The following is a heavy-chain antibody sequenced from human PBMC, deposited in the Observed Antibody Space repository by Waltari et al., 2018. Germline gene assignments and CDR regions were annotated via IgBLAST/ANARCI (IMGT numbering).Heavy chain of an antibody. J-gene: IGHJ6*02. V-gene: IGHV3-33*01. CDR3: AGVHGSGSYYLIGGGMDV. Sequence: QVQLVESGGGVVQPGRSLRLSCAASGFTFSSYGMHWVRQAPGKGLEWVAGLWYDGSNKYYADSVEGRFTISRDNSKNTLYLEMNSLRAGDTAVYYWAGVHGSGSYYLIGGGMDVWGQGTTVTVSS. CDR1: GFTFSSYG. CDR2: LWYDGSNK. D-gene: IGHD3-10*01.